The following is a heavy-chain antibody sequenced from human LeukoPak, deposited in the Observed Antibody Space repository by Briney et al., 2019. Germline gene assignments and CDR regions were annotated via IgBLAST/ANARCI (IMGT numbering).Heavy chain of an antibody. CDR2: ISSSGSTI. D-gene: IGHD6-13*01. J-gene: IGHJ4*02. CDR1: GFTFSSYE. CDR3: ARVIGDQAWQQLVLGFDY. Sequence: PGGSLRLSCAASGFTFSSYEMNWVRQAPGKGLEWVSYISSSGSTIYYADSVKGRFTTSRDNAENSLYLQMNSLRAEDTAVYYCARVIGDQAWQQLVLGFDYWGQGTLVTVSS. V-gene: IGHV3-48*03.